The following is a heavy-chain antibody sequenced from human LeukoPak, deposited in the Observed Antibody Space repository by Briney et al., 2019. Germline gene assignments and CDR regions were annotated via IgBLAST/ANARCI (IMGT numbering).Heavy chain of an antibody. CDR1: GFTFSNYG. Sequence: GGSLRLSCAASGFTFSNYGMNWVRQAPGKGLEWSSYLSSSSTTIYYADSVKGRFTISRDNAKNSLYLQMNSLRDEDTAVYYCARPHCSSTSCYYYFDYWGQGTLVTVSS. J-gene: IGHJ4*02. CDR3: ARPHCSSTSCYYYFDY. D-gene: IGHD2-2*01. V-gene: IGHV3-48*02. CDR2: LSSSSTTI.